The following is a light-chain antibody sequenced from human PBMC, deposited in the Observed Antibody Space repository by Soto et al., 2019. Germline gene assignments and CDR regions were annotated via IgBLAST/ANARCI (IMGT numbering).Light chain of an antibody. CDR2: DNN. CDR3: GTWDSSLSAVV. J-gene: IGLJ2*01. V-gene: IGLV1-51*01. Sequence: QSVLTQPPSVSAAPGQKVTISCSGSSSNIGSNYVSWYQQLPGTAPKHLIYDNNKRRSGIPDRFSGSKSGTSATLGITGLQTGDEADYYCGTWDSSLSAVVFGGGTKLTVL. CDR1: SSNIGSNY.